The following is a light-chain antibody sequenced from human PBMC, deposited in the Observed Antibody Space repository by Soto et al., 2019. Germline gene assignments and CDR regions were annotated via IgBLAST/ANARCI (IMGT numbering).Light chain of an antibody. CDR1: SSDVGSYNL. CDR3: CSYADSSTYV. Sequence: QSALTQPASVSGSPGQSITISCTGTSSDVGSYNLVSWYQQHPGKAPKLIIYAGSKRPSGVSNRFSGSQSGNTASLTISGLQAEDEADYYCCSYADSSTYVFGTGTKATVL. J-gene: IGLJ1*01. V-gene: IGLV2-23*01. CDR2: AGS.